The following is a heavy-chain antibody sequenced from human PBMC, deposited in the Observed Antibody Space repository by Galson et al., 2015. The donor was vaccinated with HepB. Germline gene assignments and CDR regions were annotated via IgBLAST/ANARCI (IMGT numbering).Heavy chain of an antibody. CDR3: ARDVDWALDY. CDR1: GGTFNNQP. Sequence: SVKVSCKASGGTFNNQPTSWARQAPGQGLEWMGWISTKRGNTKHAQNFQGRVTMTTETSTNTAYMELRSLRSADTAVYYCARDVDWALDYWGQGTLVTVSS. J-gene: IGHJ4*02. V-gene: IGHV1-18*01. CDR2: ISTKRGNT. D-gene: IGHD3-9*01.